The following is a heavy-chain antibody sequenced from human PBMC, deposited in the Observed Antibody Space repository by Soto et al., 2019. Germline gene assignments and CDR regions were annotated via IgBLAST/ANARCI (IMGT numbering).Heavy chain of an antibody. CDR1: GFTFSIYA. CDR2: MSRTGDNT. D-gene: IGHD3-22*01. J-gene: IGHJ4*02. V-gene: IGHV3-23*01. CDR3: AKDQSNSNPLYYFDF. Sequence: EVQLLESGGGLVQPGESLRLSCAASGFTFSIYAMTWVRQSPGKGLEWVSSMSRTGDNTYYADSVKGRFTISRDNSMNTLYLQMNSLRAEDTAIYYCAKDQSNSNPLYYFDFWGPGTLVTVSS.